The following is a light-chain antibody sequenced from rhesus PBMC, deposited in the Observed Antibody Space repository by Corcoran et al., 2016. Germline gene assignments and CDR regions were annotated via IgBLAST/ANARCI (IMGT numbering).Light chain of an antibody. J-gene: IGKJ1*01. V-gene: IGKV1-32*02. CDR1: QGISSY. CDR3: QQGNSNPPT. CDR2: NAK. Sequence: DIQMSQSPSSLSASVGDRVTITCRASQGISSYLNWYQQKPGKAPKLLIYNAKSLANGVPSRFSGSGSGTEFTLTISSLQPEDFATYYCQQGNSNPPTFGQGTKVEIK.